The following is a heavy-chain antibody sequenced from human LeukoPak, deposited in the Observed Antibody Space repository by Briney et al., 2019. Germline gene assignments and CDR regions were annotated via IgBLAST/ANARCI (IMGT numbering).Heavy chain of an antibody. CDR3: ARELVGARAFDI. Sequence: ASVKVSCKASGYTFSGYYLHWVRQAPGQGLEWMGWINPNSGGTNYAQKFQGRVTVTRDTSISTAYMDLSRLTSDDTAVYYCARELVGARAFDIWGQGTMVTVSS. J-gene: IGHJ3*02. V-gene: IGHV1-2*02. CDR2: INPNSGGT. D-gene: IGHD1-26*01. CDR1: GYTFSGYY.